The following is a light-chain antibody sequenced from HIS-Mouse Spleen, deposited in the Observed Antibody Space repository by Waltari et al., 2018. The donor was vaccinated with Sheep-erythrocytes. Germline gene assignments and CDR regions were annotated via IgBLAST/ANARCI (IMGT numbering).Light chain of an antibody. Sequence: QSALTQPRSVSGSPGQSLTISCTGTSSDVGGYNYVSWYQQHPRKAPKLMIYDVSKRPSGVPDRFSGSKSGNTASLTISGLQAEDEADYYCCSYAGSYNHVFATGTKVTVL. CDR3: CSYAGSYNHV. V-gene: IGLV2-11*01. CDR2: DVS. CDR1: SSDVGGYNY. J-gene: IGLJ1*01.